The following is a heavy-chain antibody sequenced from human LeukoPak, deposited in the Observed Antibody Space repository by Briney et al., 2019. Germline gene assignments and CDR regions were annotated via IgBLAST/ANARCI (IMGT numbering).Heavy chain of an antibody. J-gene: IGHJ4*02. CDR2: ISGSGSST. Sequence: GGSLRLSCAASGFTFSSYAMSWVRQAPGKGLEWVSAISGSGSSTYYADSVKGRFTISRDNSKNTLYLQMNGLRAEDTAVYYCAKGSAAARPYYFDYWGQGTLVTVSS. V-gene: IGHV3-23*01. CDR1: GFTFSSYA. CDR3: AKGSAAARPYYFDY. D-gene: IGHD6-6*01.